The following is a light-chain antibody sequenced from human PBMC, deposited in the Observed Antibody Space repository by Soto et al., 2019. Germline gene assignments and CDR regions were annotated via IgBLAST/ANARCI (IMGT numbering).Light chain of an antibody. Sequence: EIVMTQSPATLSVSPGERATLCCRASQSVSSSYLAWYQQKPGQAPRLLIYGASSRATGIPDRFSGSGSGTDFTLTISRLEPEDFAVYYCQQYGSSPLTFGGGTKVDIK. V-gene: IGKV3-20*01. CDR2: GAS. CDR3: QQYGSSPLT. CDR1: QSVSSSY. J-gene: IGKJ4*01.